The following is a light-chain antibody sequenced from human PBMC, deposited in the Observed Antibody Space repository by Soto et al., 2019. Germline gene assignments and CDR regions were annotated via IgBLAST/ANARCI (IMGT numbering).Light chain of an antibody. CDR2: DAS. V-gene: IGKV3-11*01. Sequence: EIVLTQSPATLSLSPGETATLSCRASQSVRNYLAWYQQKPGQAPRLLIYDASNRATGIPARFSGTGSETDFTLTISSLEHEDFAIYYCQQRSNMPLTFGHGTKV. CDR3: QQRSNMPLT. J-gene: IGKJ1*01. CDR1: QSVRNY.